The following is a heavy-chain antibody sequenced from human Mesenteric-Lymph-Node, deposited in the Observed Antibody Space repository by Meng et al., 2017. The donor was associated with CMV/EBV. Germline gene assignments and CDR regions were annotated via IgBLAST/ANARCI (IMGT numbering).Heavy chain of an antibody. J-gene: IGHJ4*02. CDR3: ALDILTGYYIY. V-gene: IGHV4-59*06. CDR1: GGSFSGYY. CDR2: IYYSGST. D-gene: IGHD3-9*01. Sequence: SETLSLTCAVYGGSFSGYYWSWIRQPPGKGLEWIGYIYYSGSTYYNPSLKSRVTISVDTSKNQFSLKLSSVTAADTAVYYCALDILTGYYIYWGQGTLVTVSS.